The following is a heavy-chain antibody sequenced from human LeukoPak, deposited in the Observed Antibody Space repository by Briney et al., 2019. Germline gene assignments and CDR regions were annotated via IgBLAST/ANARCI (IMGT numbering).Heavy chain of an antibody. V-gene: IGHV3-21*01. CDR1: GFTFSSYS. Sequence: GGSLRLSCAASGFTFSSYSMNWVRQAPGEGLEWVSSISSSSSYIYYADSVKGRFTISRDNAKNSLYLQMNSPRAEDTAVYYCARNTVTGTFLDWGRGTLVTVSS. CDR3: ARNTVTGTFLD. J-gene: IGHJ4*02. D-gene: IGHD1-7*01. CDR2: ISSSSSYI.